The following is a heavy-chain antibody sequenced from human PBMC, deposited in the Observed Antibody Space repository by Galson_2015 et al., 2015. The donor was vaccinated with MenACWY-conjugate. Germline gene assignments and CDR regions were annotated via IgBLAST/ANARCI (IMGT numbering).Heavy chain of an antibody. D-gene: IGHD6-19*01. Sequence: SLRLSCEASGFTFSNYAMNWVRQAPGKGLEWVSGISGFGGSTYYADSVKGRFTISRDNSKNTLYLQMNSLRAEDTAVYYCARQMYSSYWWPDYWAQGTLVTVSS. CDR2: ISGFGGST. CDR1: GFTFSNYA. CDR3: ARQMYSSYWWPDY. J-gene: IGHJ4*02. V-gene: IGHV3-23*01.